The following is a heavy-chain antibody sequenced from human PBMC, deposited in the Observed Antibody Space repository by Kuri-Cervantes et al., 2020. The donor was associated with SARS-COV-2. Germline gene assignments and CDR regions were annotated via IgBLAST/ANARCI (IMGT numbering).Heavy chain of an antibody. V-gene: IGHV3-11*01. J-gene: IGHJ5*02. CDR3: AKSYYGGTTGWFDP. CDR1: GFTFSYYY. CDR2: ISSSGSTI. D-gene: IGHD4-23*01. Sequence: GESLKISFAASGFTFSYYYMGWIRQAPGKGLEWVSYISSSGSTIYYADTVKGRFTISRDNSKNTLYLPMNSLRAEDTAVYYCAKSYYGGTTGWFDPWGQGTLVTVSS.